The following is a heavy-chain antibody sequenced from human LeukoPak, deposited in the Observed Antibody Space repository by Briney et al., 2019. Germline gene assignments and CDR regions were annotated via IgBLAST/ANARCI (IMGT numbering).Heavy chain of an antibody. D-gene: IGHD2-2*02. Sequence: GGSLRVSCAASGFTFNSYWMSWVRQAPGKGLEWVANIKQDGSEKYYVDSVKGRFTISRDNAKNSLYLEMNSLRAEDTAVYYCASCGVAAIRVFDYWGQGTLVTVSS. CDR2: IKQDGSEK. CDR3: ASCGVAAIRVFDY. V-gene: IGHV3-7*01. CDR1: GFTFNSYW. J-gene: IGHJ4*02.